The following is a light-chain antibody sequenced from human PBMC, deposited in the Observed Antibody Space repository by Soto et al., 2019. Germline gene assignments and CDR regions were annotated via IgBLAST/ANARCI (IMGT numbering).Light chain of an antibody. CDR2: DAS. V-gene: IGKV1-33*01. Sequence: DIQMTQSPFSLSASVGDRVTITCQASQDINNYVNWYQQKPGKAPKLLIFDASTLKTGVPSRFSGSGSGTDFSFTISSLQPEDIATYYCQQSNDLVSFGQGTRLEIK. CDR1: QDINNY. CDR3: QQSNDLVS. J-gene: IGKJ5*01.